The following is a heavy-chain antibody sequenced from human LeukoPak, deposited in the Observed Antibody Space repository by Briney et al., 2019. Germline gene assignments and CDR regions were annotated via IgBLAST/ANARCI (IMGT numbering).Heavy chain of an antibody. J-gene: IGHJ6*03. CDR3: AKDRGYYDFWSGQYYMDV. D-gene: IGHD3-3*01. CDR2: ISGSGGST. CDR1: GFTFSSYA. V-gene: IGHV3-23*01. Sequence: GGSLRLSCAASGFTFSSYAMSWVRQAPGKGLEWVSAISGSGGSTYYADSVKGRFTISRDNSKNTLYLQMNSLRAEDTAVYYCAKDRGYYDFWSGQYYMDVWGKGTTVTVSS.